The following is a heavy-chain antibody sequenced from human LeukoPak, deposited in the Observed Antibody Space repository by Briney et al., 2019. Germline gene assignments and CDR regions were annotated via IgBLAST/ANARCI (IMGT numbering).Heavy chain of an antibody. J-gene: IGHJ4*02. Sequence: GGSLRLSCAASGFTFSSYSMNWVRQAPGKGLEWVSVIYSGGSTYYADSVKGRFTISRDNSKNTLYLQMNSLRAEDTAVYYCARSQIAVAGLFDYWGQGTLVTVSS. CDR2: IYSGGST. CDR1: GFTFSSYS. V-gene: IGHV3-53*01. CDR3: ARSQIAVAGLFDY. D-gene: IGHD6-19*01.